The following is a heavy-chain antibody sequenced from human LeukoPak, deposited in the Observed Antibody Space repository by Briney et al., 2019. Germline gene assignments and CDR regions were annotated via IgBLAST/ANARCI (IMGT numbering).Heavy chain of an antibody. CDR1: GYTFIMYA. CDR3: AREWLGDTTLDY. J-gene: IGHJ4*02. Sequence: ASVKVSCKASGYTFIMYAINWVRQAPGQGLEWMGWINPNSGGTNYAQKFQGRVTMTRDTSISTAYMELSRLRSDDTAVYYCAREWLGDTTLDYWGQGTLVTVSS. V-gene: IGHV1-2*02. CDR2: INPNSGGT. D-gene: IGHD3-10*01.